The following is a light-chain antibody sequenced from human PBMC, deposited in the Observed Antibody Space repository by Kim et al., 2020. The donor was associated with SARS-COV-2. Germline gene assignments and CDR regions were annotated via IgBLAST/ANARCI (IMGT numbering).Light chain of an antibody. CDR3: TSYTSSNTLV. CDR2: EVN. Sequence: QSALTQPASVSGSPGQSITISCTGTSSDVGGYNFVSWYQQHPGKAPKLIIYEVNYRPPGFSSRFSGSKSGNTASLTISGLQTEDEADYFCTSYTSSNTLVFGGGTQLTVL. V-gene: IGLV2-14*01. J-gene: IGLJ3*02. CDR1: SSDVGGYNF.